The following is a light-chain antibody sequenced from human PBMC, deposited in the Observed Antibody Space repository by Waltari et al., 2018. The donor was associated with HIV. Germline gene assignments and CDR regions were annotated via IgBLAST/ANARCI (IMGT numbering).Light chain of an antibody. CDR3: YSATDNNQGV. CDR1: VLAKKY. V-gene: IGLV3-27*01. CDR2: KDS. J-gene: IGLJ2*01. Sequence: SYELTQPSSVSVSPGQTARITCSGDVLAKKYARWFQQKPGQALVLVIYKDSERPSGIPERFSGSSSGTTVTLTISGAQIEDEADYYCYSATDNNQGVFGGGTKLAVL.